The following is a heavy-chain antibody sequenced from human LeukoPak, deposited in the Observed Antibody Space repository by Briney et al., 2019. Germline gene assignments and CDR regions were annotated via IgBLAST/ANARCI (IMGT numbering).Heavy chain of an antibody. V-gene: IGHV5-51*01. Sequence: GESLKISCKGSGYSFTSYWIGWVRQMPGKGLEWMGIIYPGDSDTRYSPSFQGQVTISADKSISTAYLQWSSLKASDTAMYYCAGSATYSSGWYQTGYWGQGTLVTVSS. J-gene: IGHJ4*02. CDR1: GYSFTSYW. CDR3: AGSATYSSGWYQTGY. CDR2: IYPGDSDT. D-gene: IGHD6-19*01.